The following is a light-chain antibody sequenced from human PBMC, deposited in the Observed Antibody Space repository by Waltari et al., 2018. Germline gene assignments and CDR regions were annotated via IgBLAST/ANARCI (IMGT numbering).Light chain of an antibody. V-gene: IGLV2-14*03. CDR3: MSYTTSTTVI. CDR1: ISAIGAFYS. J-gene: IGLJ2*01. CDR2: DFN. Sequence: QSALTQPPSVSGSPGQSITISCPGTISAIGAFYSVPWYQKCPGKAPEIIIYDFNSRPSGVSSRFSGSKSGTTASLTISGLQFEDEADYYCMSYTTSTTVIFGGGTKLTVL.